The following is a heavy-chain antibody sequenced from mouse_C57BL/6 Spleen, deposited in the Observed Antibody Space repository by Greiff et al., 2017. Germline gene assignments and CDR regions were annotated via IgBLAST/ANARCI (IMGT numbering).Heavy chain of an antibody. D-gene: IGHD1-1*01. J-gene: IGHJ3*01. CDR1: GYTFTDYY. Sequence: VQLQQSGPELVKPGASVKISCKASGYTFTDYYMNWVKQSHGKSLEWIGDINPNNGGTSYNQKFKGKATLTVDKSSSTAYMELRSLTSEDSAVYYCARDYYGSSYWLAYWGQGTLVTVSA. CDR2: INPNNGGT. CDR3: ARDYYGSSYWLAY. V-gene: IGHV1-26*01.